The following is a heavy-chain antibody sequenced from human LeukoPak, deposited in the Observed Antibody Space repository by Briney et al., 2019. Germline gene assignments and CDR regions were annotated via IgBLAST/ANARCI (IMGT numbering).Heavy chain of an antibody. V-gene: IGHV1-18*01. CDR3: ARTPGIAVAGGYFDY. CDR1: GYTFTTYG. D-gene: IGHD6-19*01. CDR2: VSVCNGNT. Sequence: ASVKVSCKASGYTFTTYGISWVRQAPGQGLEWMGWVSVCNGNTKYAQELQGRVTMTTDTSTSTAYMELRSLRSDDTAAYYCARTPGIAVAGGYFDYWGQGTLVTVSS. J-gene: IGHJ4*02.